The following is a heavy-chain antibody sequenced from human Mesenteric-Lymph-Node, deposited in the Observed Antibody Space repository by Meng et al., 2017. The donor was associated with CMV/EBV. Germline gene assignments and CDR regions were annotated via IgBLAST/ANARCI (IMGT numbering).Heavy chain of an antibody. D-gene: IGHD2-21*01. CDR1: GFTFSDYY. CDR2: ISSSSTI. V-gene: IGHV3-69-1*02. CDR3: ARGAAYCGGDCYPPLQH. J-gene: IGHJ1*01. Sequence: GESLKISCAASGFTFSDYYMNWVRQAPGKGLEWVSSISSSSTIYYADSVKGRFTIPRDNAKNSLYLQMNSLRAEDTAVYYCARGAAYCGGDCYPPLQHWGQGTLVTVSS.